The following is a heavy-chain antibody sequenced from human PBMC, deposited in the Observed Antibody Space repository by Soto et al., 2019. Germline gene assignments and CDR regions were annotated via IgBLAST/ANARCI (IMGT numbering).Heavy chain of an antibody. J-gene: IGHJ4*02. CDR1: GGSISSYY. V-gene: IGHV4-59*08. Sequence: PSETLSLTCTVSGGSISSYYWSWIRQPPGKGLKWIGYIYYSGSTNYNPSLKSRVTISVDTSKNQFSLKLSSVTAADTAVYYCARLMITFGGPSAFDYWGQGTLVTVSS. CDR3: ARLMITFGGPSAFDY. D-gene: IGHD3-16*01. CDR2: IYYSGST.